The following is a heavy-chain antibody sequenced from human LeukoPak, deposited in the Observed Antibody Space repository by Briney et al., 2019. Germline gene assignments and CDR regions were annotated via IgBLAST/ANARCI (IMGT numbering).Heavy chain of an antibody. CDR1: GFTFSSYA. V-gene: IGHV3-30-3*01. D-gene: IGHD2-15*01. CDR3: ARDPYYCSGGSCYTFRKAFDI. J-gene: IGHJ3*02. CDR2: ISYDGSNK. Sequence: GRSLRLSCAASGFTFSSYAMHWVRQAPGKGLEWVAVISYDGSNKYYADSVKGRFTISRDNAKNSLYLQMNSLRAEDTAVYYCARDPYYCSGGSCYTFRKAFDIWGQGTMVTVSS.